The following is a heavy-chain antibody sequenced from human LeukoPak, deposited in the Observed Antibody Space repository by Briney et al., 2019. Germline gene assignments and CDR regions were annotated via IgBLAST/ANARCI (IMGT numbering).Heavy chain of an antibody. Sequence: SETLSLTCTVSGGSISTYYWSWLRQPAGKGLEWIGHIYTTGATHYNPSPKSRVTMSVDTSRNQFSLKLDSMTAADTAVYYCARVRGHIFGLDSWGQGTLVTVSS. CDR2: IYTTGAT. D-gene: IGHD5-18*01. CDR1: GGSISTYY. J-gene: IGHJ5*02. V-gene: IGHV4-4*07. CDR3: ARVRGHIFGLDS.